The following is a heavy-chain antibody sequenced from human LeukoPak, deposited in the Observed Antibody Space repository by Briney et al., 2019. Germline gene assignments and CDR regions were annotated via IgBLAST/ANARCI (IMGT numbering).Heavy chain of an antibody. CDR1: GFTFSSYA. V-gene: IGHV3-23*01. Sequence: QPGGSLRLSCAASGFTFSSYAMSWVRQAPGKGLEWVSAISGSGGSTYYAASVKGRFTISGDNSKNTLYLQMNSLRAEDTAVYYCAKTRIPGATPFYWGQGTLVTVSS. J-gene: IGHJ4*02. CDR2: ISGSGGST. CDR3: AKTRIPGATPFY. D-gene: IGHD1-26*01.